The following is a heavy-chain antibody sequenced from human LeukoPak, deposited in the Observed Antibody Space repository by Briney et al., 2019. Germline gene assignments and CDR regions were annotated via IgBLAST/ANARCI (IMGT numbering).Heavy chain of an antibody. J-gene: IGHJ4*02. CDR1: GYTFTGHY. CDR2: INPNSGGT. D-gene: IGHD3-22*01. Sequence: ASVKVSCKASGYTFTGHYMHWVRQAPGQGLEWMGWINPNSGGTNYAQKFQGRVTMTRDTSISTAYMELSRLRSDDTAVYYCARVFPARYYYDSSGYYYHLDYWGQGTLVTVSS. CDR3: ARVFPARYYYDSSGYYYHLDY. V-gene: IGHV1-2*02.